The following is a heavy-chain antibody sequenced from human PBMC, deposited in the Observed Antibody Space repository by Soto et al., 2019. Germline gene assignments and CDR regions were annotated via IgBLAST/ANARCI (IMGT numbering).Heavy chain of an antibody. CDR2: IYTSGTT. V-gene: IGHV4-4*07. CDR1: GGSIRSYY. Sequence: QVQLQQSGPGLVKPSETLSLTCTVSGGSIRSYYWSWIRQPAGKALVWIGRIYTSGTTNYNPSLKSRVTILLDTSKNQFSLDLSSVTDADTAVYYCAREGSSGFGMDVWGQGTTVTVSS. CDR3: AREGSSGFGMDV. D-gene: IGHD6-25*01. J-gene: IGHJ6*02.